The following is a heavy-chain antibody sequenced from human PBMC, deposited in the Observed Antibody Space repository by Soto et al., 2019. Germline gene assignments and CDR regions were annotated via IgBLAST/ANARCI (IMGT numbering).Heavy chain of an antibody. CDR2: IIPIFGTA. CDR1: GGTFSSYA. J-gene: IGHJ5*02. D-gene: IGHD3-22*01. V-gene: IGHV1-69*13. CDR3: ASELRNYYDSSGYYGHWFDP. Sequence: SVKVSCKASGGTFSSYALSWVRQAPGQGLEWMGGIIPIFGTANYAQKFQGRVTITADESTSTAYMELSSLRSEDTAVYYCASELRNYYDSSGYYGHWFDPWGQGTLVTVS.